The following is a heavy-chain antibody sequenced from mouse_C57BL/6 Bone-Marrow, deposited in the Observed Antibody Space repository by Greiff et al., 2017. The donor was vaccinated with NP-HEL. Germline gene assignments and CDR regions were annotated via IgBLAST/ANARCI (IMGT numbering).Heavy chain of an antibody. Sequence: VQLQQSGAELVRPGASVKLSCTASGFNIKDDYMHWVKQRPEQGLEWIGWIDPENGDTEYASKFHVTATITADKSANTAYLQLSSLTSEDTAVYYCTTLVATEDAMDYWGQGTSVTVSS. CDR3: TTLVATEDAMDY. D-gene: IGHD1-1*01. CDR2: IDPENGDT. J-gene: IGHJ4*01. CDR1: GFNIKDDY. V-gene: IGHV14-4*01.